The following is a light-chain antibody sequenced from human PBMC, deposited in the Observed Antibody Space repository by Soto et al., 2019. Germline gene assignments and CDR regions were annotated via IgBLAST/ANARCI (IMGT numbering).Light chain of an antibody. CDR3: QQYGSSSLT. CDR1: QSVSSSY. V-gene: IGKV3-20*01. CDR2: GSS. J-gene: IGKJ3*01. Sequence: EIVLTQSPGTLSLSPGERATLSCRASQSVSSSYLAWYQQKPGQAPRLLIYGSSSRATGNPDSISGSGSGTDFTVTISRLEPEDCVVYYCQQYGSSSLTFGPGTKVDI.